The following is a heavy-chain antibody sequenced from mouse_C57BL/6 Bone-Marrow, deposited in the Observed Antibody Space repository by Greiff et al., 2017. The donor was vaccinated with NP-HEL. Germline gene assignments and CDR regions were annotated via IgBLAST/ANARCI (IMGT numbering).Heavy chain of an antibody. D-gene: IGHD3-2*02. CDR1: GYSFTSYY. CDR3: ASPLSPYAMDY. V-gene: IGHV1-66*01. Sequence: VQLQQSGPELVKPGASVKISCKASGYSFTSYYIHWVKQRPGQGLEWIGWIYPGSGNTKYNEKFKGKATLTADTSSSTAYMQLSSLTSEDSAVYYCASPLSPYAMDYWGQGTSVTVSS. CDR2: IYPGSGNT. J-gene: IGHJ4*01.